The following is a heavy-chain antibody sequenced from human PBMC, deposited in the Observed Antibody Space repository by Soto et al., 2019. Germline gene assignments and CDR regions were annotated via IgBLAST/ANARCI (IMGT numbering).Heavy chain of an antibody. CDR1: GGSISRGGYY. CDR2: IYYSGST. Sequence: SETLSLTCTVSGGSISRGGYYWSWIRQHPGKGLEWIGYIYYSGSTYYNPSLKSRVTISVDTSKNQFSLKLSSVTAADTAVYYCARDRGSGDYYYGMDVWGQGTTVTVSS. D-gene: IGHD3-16*01. CDR3: ARDRGSGDYYYGMDV. J-gene: IGHJ6*02. V-gene: IGHV4-31*03.